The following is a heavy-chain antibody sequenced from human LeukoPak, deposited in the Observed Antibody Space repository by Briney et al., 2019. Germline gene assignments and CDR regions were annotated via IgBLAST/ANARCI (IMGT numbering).Heavy chain of an antibody. CDR2: ISGSGGST. V-gene: IGHV3-23*01. J-gene: IGHJ6*03. D-gene: IGHD6-13*01. Sequence: GGSLRLSCAASGFTFSSYAMSWVRQAPGKGLEWVSAISGSGGSTYYADSVKGRFTISRDNSKNTLYLQMNSLRAEDTAVYYCAKGGVAAAGRLPYYYYYMDVWGKGTTVTVSS. CDR3: AKGGVAAAGRLPYYYYYMDV. CDR1: GFTFSSYA.